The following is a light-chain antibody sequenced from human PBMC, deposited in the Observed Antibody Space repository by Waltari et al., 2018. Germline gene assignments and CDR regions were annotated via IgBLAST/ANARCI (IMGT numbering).Light chain of an antibody. Sequence: MTQSPATLSVSPGERATLSCRASQSIGSWLAWYQQKPGKAPKLLIYEATSLESGVPSRFSASGSGTEFTLTISSLQPDDFATYYCQRYNSYPITFGPGTKVDI. V-gene: IGKV1-5*03. CDR1: QSIGSW. J-gene: IGKJ3*01. CDR2: EAT. CDR3: QRYNSYPIT.